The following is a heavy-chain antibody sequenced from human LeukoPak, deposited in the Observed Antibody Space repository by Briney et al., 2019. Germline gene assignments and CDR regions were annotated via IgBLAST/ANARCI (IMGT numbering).Heavy chain of an antibody. Sequence: GGSLRLSCAASGFTVSSNYMSWVRQAPGKGLEWVSVIYSGGSTYYADSVKGRFTISRDNSKNTLYLQMNSLRAEDTAVYYCARDPILTLENTAMVNYWGQGTLVTVSS. D-gene: IGHD5-18*01. CDR2: IYSGGST. CDR1: GFTVSSNY. J-gene: IGHJ4*02. CDR3: ARDPILTLENTAMVNY. V-gene: IGHV3-66*01.